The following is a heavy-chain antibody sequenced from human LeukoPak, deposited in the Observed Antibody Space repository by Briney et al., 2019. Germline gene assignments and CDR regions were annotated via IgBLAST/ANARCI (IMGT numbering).Heavy chain of an antibody. J-gene: IGHJ3*02. V-gene: IGHV1-18*01. Sequence: ASVKVSCKASGYTFTNFGISWVRPAPGQGLEWMGWIITYNGNTNYAQKVQGRVTMTTDTSTSTAYMELRSLTSDDTAVYFCARAGGWAREDYKADAFDIWGQGTMVTVSS. CDR3: ARAGGWAREDYKADAFDI. CDR1: GYTFTNFG. CDR2: IITYNGNT. D-gene: IGHD6-19*01.